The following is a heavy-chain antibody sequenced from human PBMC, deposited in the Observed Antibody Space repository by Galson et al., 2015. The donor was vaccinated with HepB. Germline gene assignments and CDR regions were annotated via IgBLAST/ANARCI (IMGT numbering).Heavy chain of an antibody. CDR3: AKDRDSTYYDFWRAYYPFDY. J-gene: IGHJ4*02. V-gene: IGHV3-23*01. Sequence: SLRLSCAASGFTLSSYAMSWVRQAPGKGLEWVSAISSGGGSTYYADSVKGRFTISRDNAKKTVYLQVNNLRVEDTAVYYCAKDRDSTYYDFWRAYYPFDYWGQGTLVTVSS. D-gene: IGHD3-3*01. CDR2: ISSGGGST. CDR1: GFTLSSYA.